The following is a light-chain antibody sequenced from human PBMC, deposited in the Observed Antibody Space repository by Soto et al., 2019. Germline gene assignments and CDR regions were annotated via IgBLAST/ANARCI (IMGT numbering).Light chain of an antibody. J-gene: IGKJ1*01. CDR2: DAS. Sequence: EIVMTQSPATLSVSPGETVTLSCRASQSVNSNLAWYQQKPGQAPRLLISDASTRADGLPAKFSGRWSGTEFTLTICSLQSEDFAVYFRQQANNWPKTFGQGTKVEIK. CDR1: QSVNSN. V-gene: IGKV3-15*01. CDR3: QQANNWPKT.